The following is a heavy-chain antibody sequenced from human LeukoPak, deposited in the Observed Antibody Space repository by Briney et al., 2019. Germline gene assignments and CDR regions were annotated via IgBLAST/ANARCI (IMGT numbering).Heavy chain of an antibody. CDR1: GYSISSGYY. V-gene: IGHV4-38-2*02. D-gene: IGHD3-22*01. CDR2: ISSSGST. CDR3: ARGPYSYDSSGAFDI. Sequence: PSETLSLTCTVSGYSISSGYYWGWIRQPAGKGLEWIGRISSSGSTNYNPSLKSRVTISVDTPKNQFSLKLSSVTAADTAVYFCARGPYSYDSSGAFDIWGRGTMVTVSS. J-gene: IGHJ3*02.